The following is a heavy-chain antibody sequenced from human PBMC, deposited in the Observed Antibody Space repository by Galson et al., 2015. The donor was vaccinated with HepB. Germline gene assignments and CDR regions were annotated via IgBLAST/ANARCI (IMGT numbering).Heavy chain of an antibody. CDR1: GDSVSANTTV. Sequence: CAISGDSVSANTTVWTWIRQSPSRGLEWLGRTYYRSKWQKDYAGSMTSRIIISTDTSRNQVSLQLNSVSPEDTAVYYCAYGVDVWVQGTTVTVSS. CDR3: AYGVDV. V-gene: IGHV6-1*01. CDR2: TYYRSKWQK. J-gene: IGHJ6*02.